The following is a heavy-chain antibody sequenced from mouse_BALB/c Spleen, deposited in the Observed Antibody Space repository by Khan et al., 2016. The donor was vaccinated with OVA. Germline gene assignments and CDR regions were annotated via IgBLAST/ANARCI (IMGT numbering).Heavy chain of an antibody. Sequence: QVMLQQSGAELAKPGASVKMSCKASGYTFTSYWMHWVKQRPGQGLEWIGYINPTTDYTEYNQIFKDKATLTADKSSSTAYMQLSSLTSEDSAVYYCVNHGSSSAWFTYWGQGTLVTVSA. CDR1: GYTFTSYW. CDR3: VNHGSSSAWFTY. CDR2: INPTTDYT. D-gene: IGHD1-1*01. J-gene: IGHJ3*01. V-gene: IGHV1-7*01.